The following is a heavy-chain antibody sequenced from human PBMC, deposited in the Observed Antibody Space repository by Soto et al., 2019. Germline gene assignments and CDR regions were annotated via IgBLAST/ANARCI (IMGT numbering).Heavy chain of an antibody. Sequence: GGSLRLSCAASGFTFSSNYMSWVRQAPGKGLEWVSVIYSGGSTYYADSVKGRFTISRDNSKNTLYLQMNSLRAEDTAVYYCARDPYSSGWYDYWGQGTLVTVSS. CDR1: GFTFSSNY. J-gene: IGHJ4*02. CDR3: ARDPYSSGWYDY. D-gene: IGHD6-19*01. CDR2: IYSGGST. V-gene: IGHV3-66*01.